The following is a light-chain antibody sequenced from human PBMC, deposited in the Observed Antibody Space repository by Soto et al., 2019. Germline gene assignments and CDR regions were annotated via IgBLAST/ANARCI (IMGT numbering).Light chain of an antibody. Sequence: DIQMTQSPSTLSSSVGERVTMSCRASQSISIWLAWYQQKPGKAPNLLIYDATNLESGVPSRFSGSGSGTEFTLTISSLQPDDFATYYCQHYYRFSWTFGQGTKVDIK. V-gene: IGKV1-5*01. CDR3: QHYYRFSWT. J-gene: IGKJ1*01. CDR2: DAT. CDR1: QSISIW.